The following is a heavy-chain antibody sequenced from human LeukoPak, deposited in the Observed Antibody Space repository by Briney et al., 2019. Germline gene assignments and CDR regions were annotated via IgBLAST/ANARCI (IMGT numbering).Heavy chain of an antibody. Sequence: PSETLSLTCTVSGGSISSYYWSWIRQPPGKGLEWIGYIYYSGSTNYNPSLKSRVTISVDTSKNQFSLKLSSVTAADTAVYYCARQDGDYRDAFDIWGQGTMVTVSS. CDR3: ARQDGDYRDAFDI. D-gene: IGHD4-17*01. V-gene: IGHV4-59*08. CDR2: IYYSGST. J-gene: IGHJ3*02. CDR1: GGSISSYY.